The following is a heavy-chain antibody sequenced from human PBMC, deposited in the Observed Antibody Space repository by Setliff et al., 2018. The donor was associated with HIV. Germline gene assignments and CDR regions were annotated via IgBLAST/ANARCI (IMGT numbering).Heavy chain of an antibody. CDR3: TRGLQYSFDL. Sequence: PGGSLRLSCTVSGFTYSDYSMNWVRQTPGKGLEWVSYIRSGGGAIYYGDSVRGRFSISRVDAANSLYLQMSSPRVEDTAVYYCTRGLQYSFDLWGRGTMVTVSS. V-gene: IGHV3-48*04. D-gene: IGHD2-21*01. J-gene: IGHJ3*01. CDR1: GFTYSDYS. CDR2: IRSGGGAI.